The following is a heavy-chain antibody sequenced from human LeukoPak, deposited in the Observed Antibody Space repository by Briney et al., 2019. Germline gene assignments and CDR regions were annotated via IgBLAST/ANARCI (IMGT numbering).Heavy chain of an antibody. Sequence: GGSLRLSCAASGFTFGDYAMHCIRQVPGKGLEWVSLISGDGGRKDYADSVKGRFTVSRDNSKKSLCLQMNSLTTEDTALYYCAKDSGMDVWGQGATVTVSS. V-gene: IGHV3-43*02. CDR1: GFTFGDYA. J-gene: IGHJ6*02. CDR2: ISGDGGRK. CDR3: AKDSGMDV.